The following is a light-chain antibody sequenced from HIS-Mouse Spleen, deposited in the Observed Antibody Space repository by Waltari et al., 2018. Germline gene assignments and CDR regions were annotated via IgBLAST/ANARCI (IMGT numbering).Light chain of an antibody. V-gene: IGLV2-14*03. CDR1: SSDVGGYNY. J-gene: IGLJ3*02. CDR3: SSYTSSSTRV. CDR2: DVS. Sequence: QSALTQPASVAGSPGQSIPISCTGTSSDVGGYNYVSWYQQHPGKAPKLMIYDVSNRPSGVSNRFSGLQAEDEADYYCSSYTSSSTRVFGGGTKLTVL.